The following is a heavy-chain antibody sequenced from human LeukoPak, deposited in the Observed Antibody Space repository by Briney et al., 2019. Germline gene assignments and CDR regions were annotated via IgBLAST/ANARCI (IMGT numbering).Heavy chain of an antibody. CDR3: ARRSVVVVAATVPSLKRYWYFDL. Sequence: SETLSLTCAVYGGFFSGYYWSWIRQPPGKGLEWIGEINHSGSTNYNPSLKSRVAISVDTSKNQFSLKLSSVTAADTAVYYCARRSVVVVAATVPSLKRYWYFDLWGRGTLVTVSS. J-gene: IGHJ2*01. V-gene: IGHV4-34*01. D-gene: IGHD2-15*01. CDR1: GGFFSGYY. CDR2: INHSGST.